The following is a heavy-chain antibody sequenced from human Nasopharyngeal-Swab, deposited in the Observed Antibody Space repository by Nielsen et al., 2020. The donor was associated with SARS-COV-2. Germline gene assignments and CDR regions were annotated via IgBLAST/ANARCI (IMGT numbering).Heavy chain of an antibody. D-gene: IGHD5-24*01. J-gene: IGHJ4*02. CDR2: ISYDGSNK. V-gene: IGHV3-30*18. CDR1: GFTFSSYG. Sequence: GGSLRLSCAASGFTFSSYGMHWVRQAPGKGLEWVAVISYDGSNKYYADSVKGRFTISRDNSKNTLYLQMNSLRAEDTAVYYCAKGLVMATADYWGQGTLVTVSS. CDR3: AKGLVMATADY.